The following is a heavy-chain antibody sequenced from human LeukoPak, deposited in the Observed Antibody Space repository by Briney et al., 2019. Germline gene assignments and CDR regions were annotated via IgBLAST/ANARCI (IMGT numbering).Heavy chain of an antibody. Sequence: PGGSLRLSCAASGFTFSSYAMSWVRQAPGKGQEWVSAISGSGGSTYYADSVKGRFTISRDNSKNTLYLQMNSLRAEDTAVYYCAVPEGGAVPAASWGQGTLVTVSS. D-gene: IGHD2-2*01. J-gene: IGHJ5*02. CDR1: GFTFSSYA. V-gene: IGHV3-23*01. CDR2: ISGSGGST. CDR3: AVPEGGAVPAAS.